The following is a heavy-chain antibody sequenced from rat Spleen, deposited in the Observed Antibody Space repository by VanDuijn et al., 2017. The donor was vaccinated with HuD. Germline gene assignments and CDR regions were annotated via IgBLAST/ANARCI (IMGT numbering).Heavy chain of an antibody. D-gene: IGHD1-2*01. CDR1: GFTFSDYN. V-gene: IGHV5-7*01. Sequence: EVQLVESGGGLVQPGRSLKLSCAASGFTFSDYNMAWVRQAPKKGLEWVATISYDGSSTYYRDSVKGRFTISRDNAKSTLYLQMESLRSEDTATYHCAEDMSRTIAARSYRYFDFWGPGTMVTVSS. CDR2: ISYDGSST. CDR3: AEDMSRTIAARSYRYFDF. J-gene: IGHJ1*01.